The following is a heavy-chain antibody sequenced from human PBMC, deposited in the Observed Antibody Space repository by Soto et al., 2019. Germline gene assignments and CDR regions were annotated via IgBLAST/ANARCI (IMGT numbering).Heavy chain of an antibody. V-gene: IGHV1-69*12. D-gene: IGHD2-2*01. CDR3: ARPRRYCISTSCLGLDY. CDR1: GGTFSSYA. CDR2: IIPIFGTA. Sequence: QVQLVQSGAEVKKPGSSVKVSCKASGGTFSSYAISWVRQAPGQGLEWMGGIIPIFGTANYAQKFQGRVTITADESTSTASMELSSLRSEDTAVYYGARPRRYCISTSCLGLDYGGQGTLVTVSS. J-gene: IGHJ4*02.